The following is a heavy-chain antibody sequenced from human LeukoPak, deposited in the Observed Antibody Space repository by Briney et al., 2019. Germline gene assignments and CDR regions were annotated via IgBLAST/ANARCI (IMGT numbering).Heavy chain of an antibody. Sequence: SETLSLTCAVSGYSISSGYYWGWIRQPPGKGLEWIGSIYHSGSTYYSPSLKSRVTISLDTSRNQFSLKLNSVTAADTAVYYCAKSNGYGLIDIWGQGTMVTVSS. CDR2: IYHSGST. D-gene: IGHD3-22*01. CDR1: GYSISSGYY. J-gene: IGHJ3*02. CDR3: AKSNGYGLIDI. V-gene: IGHV4-38-2*01.